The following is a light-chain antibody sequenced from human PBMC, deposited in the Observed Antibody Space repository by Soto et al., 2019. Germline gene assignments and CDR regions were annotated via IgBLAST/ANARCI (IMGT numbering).Light chain of an antibody. CDR2: GNS. CDR3: QSYDSSLSVV. Sequence: QSVLTQPPSVSGAPGQRVTISCTGSCSNIGAGYDVHWYQQLPGTAPKLLIYGNSNRPSGVPDRFSGSKSGTSASLAITGLQAEDEADYYCQSYDSSLSVVFGGGIK. V-gene: IGLV1-40*01. CDR1: CSNIGAGYD. J-gene: IGLJ2*01.